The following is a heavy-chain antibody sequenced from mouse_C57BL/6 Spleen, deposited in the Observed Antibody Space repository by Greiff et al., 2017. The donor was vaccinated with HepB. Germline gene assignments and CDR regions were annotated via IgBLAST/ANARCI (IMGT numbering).Heavy chain of an antibody. V-gene: IGHV5-17*01. CDR3: ARALGPYYYAMDY. CDR2: ISSGSSTI. Sequence: EVKLVESGGGLVKPGGSLKLSCAASGFTFSDYGMHWVRQAPEKGLEWVAYISSGSSTIYYADTVKGRFTISRDNAKNTLFLQMTSLRSEDTAMYYCARALGPYYYAMDYWGQGTSVTVSS. CDR1: GFTFSDYG. J-gene: IGHJ4*01. D-gene: IGHD4-1*01.